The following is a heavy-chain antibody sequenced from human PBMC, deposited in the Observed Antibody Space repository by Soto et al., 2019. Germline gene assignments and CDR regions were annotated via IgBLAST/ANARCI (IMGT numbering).Heavy chain of an antibody. Sequence: GGSLRLSCAASGFTFSSYAMSWVRQAPGKGLEWVSAISGSGGSTYYADSVKGRFTISRDNSKNTLYLQMNRLRAEDTAVYYCAKVLWFGEFFDAFDIWGQGTMVTVSS. J-gene: IGHJ3*02. CDR2: ISGSGGST. CDR1: GFTFSSYA. D-gene: IGHD3-10*01. V-gene: IGHV3-23*01. CDR3: AKVLWFGEFFDAFDI.